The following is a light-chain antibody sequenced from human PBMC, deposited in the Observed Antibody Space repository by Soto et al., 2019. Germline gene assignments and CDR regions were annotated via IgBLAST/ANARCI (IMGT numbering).Light chain of an antibody. CDR3: IQDYNYPMT. J-gene: IGKJ1*01. CDR2: AAS. CDR1: QGIRND. Sequence: IQMTHSPSSLSASVVDRVTITCRASQGIRNDLGWYKQKPGKAPKLLIYAASSLQSGVQSRFSGSGSGKDFTITISSMQNEDFATYYCIQDYNYPMTVGQGTKGDIK. V-gene: IGKV1-6*01.